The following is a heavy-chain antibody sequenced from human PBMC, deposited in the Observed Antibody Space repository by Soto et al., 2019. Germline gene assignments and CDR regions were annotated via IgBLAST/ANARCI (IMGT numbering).Heavy chain of an antibody. CDR1: GFTFSSYA. D-gene: IGHD6-19*01. J-gene: IGHJ6*03. CDR2: ISGSGGST. CDR3: AKSGSSGWYLSRGYYYYMDV. Sequence: GGSLRLSCAASGFTFSSYAMSWVRQAPGKGLEWVSAISGSGGSTYYANSVKGRFPISRDNAKNTLYLQMNSLRAEDTAVYYCAKSGSSGWYLSRGYYYYMDVWGKGTTVTVSS. V-gene: IGHV3-23*01.